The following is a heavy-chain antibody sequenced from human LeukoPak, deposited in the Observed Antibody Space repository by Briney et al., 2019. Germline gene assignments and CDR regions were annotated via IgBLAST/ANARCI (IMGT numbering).Heavy chain of an antibody. J-gene: IGHJ6*03. V-gene: IGHV1-2*02. CDR3: ARVAYSSSWTLGGYYYYYMDV. D-gene: IGHD6-13*01. CDR1: GYTFTGYY. Sequence: ASVKVSCKASGYTFTGYYMHWVRQAPGQGLEWMGWINPNSGGTNYAQKFQGRVTMTRDTSISTAYMELSRLRSDDTAVYYCARVAYSSSWTLGGYYYYYMDVWGKGTTVTVSS. CDR2: INPNSGGT.